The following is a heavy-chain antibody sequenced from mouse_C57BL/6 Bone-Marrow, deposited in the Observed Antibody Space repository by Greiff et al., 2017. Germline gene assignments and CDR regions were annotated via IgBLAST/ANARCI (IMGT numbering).Heavy chain of an antibody. CDR1: GFTFSDYG. V-gene: IGHV5-17*01. D-gene: IGHD1-1*01. CDR3: ARGDYGIAWFAY. CDR2: ISSGSSTI. Sequence: DVHLVESGGGLVKPGGSLKLSCAASGFTFSDYGMHWVRQAPEKGLEWVAYISSGSSTIYSADNVKGRFTISRDNAKNTMSLQMTSLRSEDRAMYYCARGDYGIAWFAYWGQGTLVTVSA. J-gene: IGHJ3*01.